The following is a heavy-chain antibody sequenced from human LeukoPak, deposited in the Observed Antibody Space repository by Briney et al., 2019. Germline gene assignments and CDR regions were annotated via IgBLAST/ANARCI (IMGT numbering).Heavy chain of an antibody. CDR1: GGSISSGGYY. CDR3: ARGGDGYNPYDY. D-gene: IGHD5-24*01. V-gene: IGHV4-39*07. Sequence: SETLSLTCTVSGGSISSGGYYWSWIRQHPGKGLEWIGSIYYSGSTYYNPSLKSRVTISVDTSKNQFSLKLSSVTAADTAVYYCARGGDGYNPYDYWGQGTLVTVSS. J-gene: IGHJ4*02. CDR2: IYYSGST.